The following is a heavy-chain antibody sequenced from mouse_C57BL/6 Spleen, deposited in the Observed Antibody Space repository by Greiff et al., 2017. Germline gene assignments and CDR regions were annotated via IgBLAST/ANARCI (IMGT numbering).Heavy chain of an antibody. V-gene: IGHV1-61*01. CDR2: IYPSDSET. CDR3: ARSLTTVVVKGDY. Sequence: QVQLQQPGAELVRPGSSVKLSCKASGYTFTSYWMDWVKQRPGQGLEWIGNIYPSDSETHYNQKFKDKATLTVDKSSSTAYMQLSSLTSEVSAVYYCARSLTTVVVKGDYWGQGTTLTVSS. D-gene: IGHD1-1*01. J-gene: IGHJ2*01. CDR1: GYTFTSYW.